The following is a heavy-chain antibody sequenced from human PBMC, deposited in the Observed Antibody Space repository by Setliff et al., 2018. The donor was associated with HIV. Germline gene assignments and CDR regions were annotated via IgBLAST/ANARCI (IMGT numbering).Heavy chain of an antibody. CDR2: ISWDGAST. Sequence: AGGSLRLSCAASGFTFDNYAMVWVRQAPGKGLEWVSPISWDGASTFYADSVEGRFTVSRDSYRNSLYLQMNSLRAEDTAMYYCAKEGDSSGWYLDYWGQGTLVTVSS. J-gene: IGHJ4*02. D-gene: IGHD6-19*01. CDR1: GFTFDNYA. CDR3: AKEGDSSGWYLDY. V-gene: IGHV3-43D*04.